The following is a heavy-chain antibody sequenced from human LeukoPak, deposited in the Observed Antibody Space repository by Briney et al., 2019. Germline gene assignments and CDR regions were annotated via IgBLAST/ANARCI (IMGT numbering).Heavy chain of an antibody. D-gene: IGHD2-15*01. CDR3: AKGVVAATNAAYYGMDV. V-gene: IGHV3-30*18. J-gene: IGHJ6*02. CDR1: GFTFSNYS. CDR2: ISYDESDK. Sequence: TGRSLRLSCAASGFTFSNYSMHWVRQAPGKGLEWVAVISYDESDKYYADSVKGRFTISRDNSKNTLYLQMNSLRPEDTAVYYCAKGVVAATNAAYYGMDVWGQGTTVTVSS.